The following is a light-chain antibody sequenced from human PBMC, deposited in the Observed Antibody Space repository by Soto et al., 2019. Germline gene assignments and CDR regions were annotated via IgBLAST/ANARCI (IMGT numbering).Light chain of an antibody. Sequence: IVMTQSPDSLAVSLGERATIDCKSIYIVLYSSNNKNYLAWFQQKPGQPPKLLIYWASTRESGVPDRFSGSGSGTDFTLTISNLQAEDVAVYYCQQYYSTPTWTFGQGTKVAIK. V-gene: IGKV4-1*01. CDR2: WAS. CDR1: YIVLYSSNNKNY. CDR3: QQYYSTPTWT. J-gene: IGKJ1*01.